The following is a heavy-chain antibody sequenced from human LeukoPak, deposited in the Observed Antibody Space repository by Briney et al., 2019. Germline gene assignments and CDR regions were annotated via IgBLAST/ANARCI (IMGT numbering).Heavy chain of an antibody. CDR2: IGTDGSYI. D-gene: IGHD1-1*01. CDR1: GFTFSSLN. CDR3: ARKMKTGDRVGTFDI. Sequence: GGSLRLSCAASGFTFSSLNMNWVRQAPMKGLEWVSSIGTDGSYIYYADSVQGRFTISRDNAKNSLYLQMNSLTAEDTAVYYCARKMKTGDRVGTFDIWGQGTMVTVSS. V-gene: IGHV3-21*01. J-gene: IGHJ3*02.